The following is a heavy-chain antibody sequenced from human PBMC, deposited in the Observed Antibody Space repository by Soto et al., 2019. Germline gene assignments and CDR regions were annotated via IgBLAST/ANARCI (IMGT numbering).Heavy chain of an antibody. J-gene: IGHJ5*01. D-gene: IGHD3-16*01. CDR3: TSDTFGLRDT. CDR1: GFPFSHYW. Sequence: MQMVESGGGSVQPGGSLRLSCAASGFPFSHYWMHWVRQTPGKGLVWVSRINPAGTITNYADPVEGRFTISRDNADSALFLQMNSLSGEDTAIYYCTSDTFGLRDTWGHGTLVTVSS. V-gene: IGHV3-74*01. CDR2: INPAGTIT.